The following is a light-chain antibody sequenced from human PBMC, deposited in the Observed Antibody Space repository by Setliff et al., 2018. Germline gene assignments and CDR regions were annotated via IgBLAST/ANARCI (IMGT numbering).Light chain of an antibody. V-gene: IGLV2-11*01. Sequence: QSALTQPRSVSGSPGQSVTISCTGTSSDVGGYNYVSWYQQHPGKAPKLMIYDVSKRPSGVPDRFSGSKSGSTASLTISGLQAEDEADYYCSSYAGSLYVFGTGTKVTVL. CDR1: SSDVGGYNY. CDR2: DVS. CDR3: SSYAGSLYV. J-gene: IGLJ1*01.